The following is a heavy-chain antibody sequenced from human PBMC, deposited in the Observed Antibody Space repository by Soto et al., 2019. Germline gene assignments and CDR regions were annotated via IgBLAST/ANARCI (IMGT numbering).Heavy chain of an antibody. V-gene: IGHV1-2*04. CDR3: ARALRYCSGGSCYSNYYDSSGASDAFDI. Sequence: ASVKVSCKASGYTFTGYYMHWVRQAPGQGLEWMGWINPNSGGTNYAQKFQGWVTMTRDTSISTAYMELSRLRSDDTAVYYCARALRYCSGGSCYSNYYDSSGASDAFDIWGQGTMVTVSS. CDR1: GYTFTGYY. CDR2: INPNSGGT. D-gene: IGHD2-15*01. J-gene: IGHJ3*02.